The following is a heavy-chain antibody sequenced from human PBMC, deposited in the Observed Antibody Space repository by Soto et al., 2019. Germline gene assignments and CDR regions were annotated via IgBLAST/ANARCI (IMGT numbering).Heavy chain of an antibody. V-gene: IGHV4-4*07. Sequence: SETLSLTCTFSVVSISSYYWSWIRQPAGKGLEWIGRIYTSGSTNYNPSLKSRVTMSVDTSKNQFSLKLSSVTAADTAVYYCARDSRYYYDSSGYVSKKDGMDVWGQGTTVTVSS. J-gene: IGHJ6*02. CDR3: ARDSRYYYDSSGYVSKKDGMDV. CDR2: IYTSGST. D-gene: IGHD3-22*01. CDR1: VVSISSYY.